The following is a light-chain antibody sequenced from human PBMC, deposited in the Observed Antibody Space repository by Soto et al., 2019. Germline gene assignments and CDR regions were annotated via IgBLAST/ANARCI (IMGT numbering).Light chain of an antibody. J-gene: IGKJ1*01. CDR2: GAS. Sequence: EILMTQSPATLSVSPGERATLSCRASQSVSSNLAWYQQKPGQAPRLLIYGASTRATGIPARFSGSGSGTEFTLTISSLQSEDFAVYYCQQYNNWPRTFGQG. CDR3: QQYNNWPRT. CDR1: QSVSSN. V-gene: IGKV3-15*01.